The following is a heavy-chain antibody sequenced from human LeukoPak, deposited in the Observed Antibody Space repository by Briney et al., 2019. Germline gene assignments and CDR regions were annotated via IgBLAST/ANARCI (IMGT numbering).Heavy chain of an antibody. CDR1: GDSINSGGYY. J-gene: IGHJ4*02. CDR2: IYYSGST. D-gene: IGHD2-15*01. V-gene: IGHV4-30-4*01. CDR3: ARDNGYGQLDS. Sequence: SETLSLTCTVSGDSINSGGYYWSWIRRPPGNGLEWIGYIYYSGSTYYNPSLKSRVTISVDTSKNQFSLKLSSVTAADTAVYYCARDNGYGQLDSWGQGTLVTVSS.